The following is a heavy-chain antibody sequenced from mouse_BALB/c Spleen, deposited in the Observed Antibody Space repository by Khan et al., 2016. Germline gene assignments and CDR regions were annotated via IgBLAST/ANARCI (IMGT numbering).Heavy chain of an antibody. CDR3: ARATDGYPFAY. D-gene: IGHD2-3*01. Sequence: QIQLVPSGPELKKPGETVKISCKASGYTFTNYGMNWVKQAPGKGLKWMGWINTYTGEPTYADDFKGRFAFSLETSASTAYLQINNLKNEDTATXYCARATDGYPFAYWGQGTLVTVSA. CDR1: GYTFTNYG. V-gene: IGHV9-3-1*01. CDR2: INTYTGEP. J-gene: IGHJ3*01.